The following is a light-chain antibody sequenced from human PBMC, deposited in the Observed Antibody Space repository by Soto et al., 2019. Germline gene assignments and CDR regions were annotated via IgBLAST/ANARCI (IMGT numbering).Light chain of an antibody. Sequence: DIQMTQSPSSLSASVGDRVTITCRASQSISTNLNWYQQIPGKAPKLLIYAASRLLSGVPSRFSGSGSGTDFTLTISSLQPEDFAIFYCQESYTIPYTFGQGTKLEIK. CDR2: AAS. J-gene: IGKJ2*01. V-gene: IGKV1-39*01. CDR3: QESYTIPYT. CDR1: QSISTN.